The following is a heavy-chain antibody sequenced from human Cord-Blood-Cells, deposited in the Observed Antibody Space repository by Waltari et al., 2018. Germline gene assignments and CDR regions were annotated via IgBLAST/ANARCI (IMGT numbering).Heavy chain of an antibody. CDR2: LNPNSGGT. CDR1: GYTFTGYY. Sequence: QVQLVQSGAEVKKPGASVKVSCKASGYTFTGYYMHWVRQAPGQGLEWMGWLNPNSGGTNSAQKFQGWVTMTRDTSISTAYMELSRLRSDDTAVYYCASGGVTAGDDAFDIWGQGTMVTVSS. CDR3: ASGGVTAGDDAFDI. D-gene: IGHD3-16*01. V-gene: IGHV1-2*04. J-gene: IGHJ3*02.